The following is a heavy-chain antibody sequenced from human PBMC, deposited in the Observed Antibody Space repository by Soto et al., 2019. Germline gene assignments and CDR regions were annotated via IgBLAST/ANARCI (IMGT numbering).Heavy chain of an antibody. Sequence: QSGGSLRLSCEASGFTFTSYAMHWVRQAPGKGLEWVAVISYDGINEYYADSVKGRFTISRDNSKNTLFLQMSSLRVEDTAVYYCARDRLRLGELSLIGYFDYWGQGTLVTVSS. CDR3: ARDRLRLGELSLIGYFDY. V-gene: IGHV3-30*15. D-gene: IGHD3-16*02. J-gene: IGHJ4*02. CDR1: GFTFTSYA. CDR2: ISYDGINE.